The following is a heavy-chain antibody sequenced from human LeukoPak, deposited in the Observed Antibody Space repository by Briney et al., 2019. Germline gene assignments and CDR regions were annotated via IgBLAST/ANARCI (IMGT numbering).Heavy chain of an antibody. Sequence: GGSLRLSCAASGFTFTDYYMTWIRQAPGKGLEWVSYISSSGSVIHYADSVKGRFTISRDNAKNLVYLQMKSLRAEDTAVYFCARDTTDYYYMDVWGKGTTVTISS. CDR1: GFTFTDYY. D-gene: IGHD2/OR15-2a*01. CDR2: ISSSGSVI. CDR3: ARDTTDYYYMDV. V-gene: IGHV3-11*04. J-gene: IGHJ6*03.